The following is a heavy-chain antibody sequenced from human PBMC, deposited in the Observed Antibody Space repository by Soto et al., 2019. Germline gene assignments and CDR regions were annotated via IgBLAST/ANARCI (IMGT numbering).Heavy chain of an antibody. V-gene: IGHV1-3*01. CDR3: ATAPWLRFYSVRYYFDY. D-gene: IGHD5-12*01. J-gene: IGHJ4*02. Sequence: ASVKVSCKASGYTFTSYAMHWVRQAPGQRLEWMGWINAGNGNTKYSQKFQGRVTITRDTSASTAYMELSSLRSEDTAVYYCATAPWLRFYSVRYYFDYWAQGTLVTVSS. CDR2: INAGNGNT. CDR1: GYTFTSYA.